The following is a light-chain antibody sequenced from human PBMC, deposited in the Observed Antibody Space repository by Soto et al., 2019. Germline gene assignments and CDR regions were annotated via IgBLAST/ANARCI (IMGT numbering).Light chain of an antibody. CDR3: GTWDSSLIALLVV. CDR2: DNN. CDR1: SSNIGNNY. J-gene: IGLJ2*01. Sequence: QSALTQAPSVSAAPGQKVTISCSGSSSNIGNNYVSWYQQLPGTAPKLLIYDNNKRPSGIPDRFSGSKSGTSATLGITGLQTGDEADYYCGTWDSSLIALLVVFGGGTKLTVL. V-gene: IGLV1-51*01.